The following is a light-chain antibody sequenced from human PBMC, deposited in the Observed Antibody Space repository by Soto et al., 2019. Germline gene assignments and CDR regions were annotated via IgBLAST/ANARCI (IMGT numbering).Light chain of an antibody. CDR3: LQDYNYPYT. V-gene: IGKV1-6*01. CDR1: QAIGSD. Sequence: IQMTQSPSSLSASVGDRVTITCRASQAIGSDLGWYQQKPGKAPKLLIYAASSLQSGVPSRFSGSGSGTDFTLTISSLQPEDFATYYCLQDYNYPYTFGQGTK. J-gene: IGKJ2*01. CDR2: AAS.